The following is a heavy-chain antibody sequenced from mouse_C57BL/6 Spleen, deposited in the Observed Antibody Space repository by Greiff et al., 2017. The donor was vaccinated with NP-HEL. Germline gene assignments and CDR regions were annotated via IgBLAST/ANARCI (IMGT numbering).Heavy chain of an antibody. CDR2: ISSGSSTI. D-gene: IGHD1-1*01. J-gene: IGHJ2*01. Sequence: EVKVEESGGGLVKPGGSLKLSCAASGFTFSDYGMHWVRQAPEKGLEWVAYISSGSSTIYYADTVKGRFTISRDNAKNTLFLQMTSLRSEDTAMYYCARWNYYGSSYYFDYWGQGTTLTVSS. V-gene: IGHV5-17*01. CDR1: GFTFSDYG. CDR3: ARWNYYGSSYYFDY.